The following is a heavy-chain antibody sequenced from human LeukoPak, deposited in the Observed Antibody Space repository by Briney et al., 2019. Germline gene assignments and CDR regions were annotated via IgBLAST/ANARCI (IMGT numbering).Heavy chain of an antibody. CDR2: ISYDGSNK. CDR1: GFTFSSYA. V-gene: IGHV3-30-3*01. D-gene: IGHD5/OR15-5a*01. CDR3: ARVSGYSVDY. J-gene: IGHJ4*02. Sequence: PGGSLRLSCAASGFTFSSYAMHWVRQAPGKGLEWVAVISYDGSNKYHADSVKGRFTISRDNSKNTLYLQMNSLRAEDTAVYYCARVSGYSVDYWGQGTLVTVSS.